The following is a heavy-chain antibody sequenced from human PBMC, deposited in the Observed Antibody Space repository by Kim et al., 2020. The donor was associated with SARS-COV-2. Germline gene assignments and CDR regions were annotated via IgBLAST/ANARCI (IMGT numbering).Heavy chain of an antibody. CDR2: IDWDDDK. J-gene: IGHJ6*02. CDR1: GFSLSTSGMC. V-gene: IGHV2-70*01. D-gene: IGHD6-19*01. CDR3: ARSHSGRDAVEGHYYGMDV. Sequence: SGPTLVNPTQTLTLTCTFSGFSLSTSGMCVSWIRQPPGKALEWLALIDWDDDKYYSTSLKTRLTISKDTSKNQVVLTMTNMDPVDTATYYCARSHSGRDAVEGHYYGMDVWGPGTTVTGSS.